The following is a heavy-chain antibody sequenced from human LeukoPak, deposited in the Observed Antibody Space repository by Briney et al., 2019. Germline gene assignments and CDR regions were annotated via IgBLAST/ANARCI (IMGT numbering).Heavy chain of an antibody. CDR2: MNPNSGNT. CDR1: GYTFTSYD. Sequence: ASVKVSCKASGYTFTSYDINWVRQATGQGLEWMGWMNPNSGNTGYAQKFHGRVTMTRNTSISTAYMELSSLRSEDTAVYYCARGRSPMVRGVMGNWFDPWGQGTLVTVSS. V-gene: IGHV1-8*01. CDR3: ARGRSPMVRGVMGNWFDP. J-gene: IGHJ5*02. D-gene: IGHD3-10*01.